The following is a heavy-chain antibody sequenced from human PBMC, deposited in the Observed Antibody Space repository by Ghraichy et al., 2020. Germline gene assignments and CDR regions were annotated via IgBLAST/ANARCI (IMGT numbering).Heavy chain of an antibody. CDR2: IYYSGST. J-gene: IGHJ5*02. V-gene: IGHV4-39*01. D-gene: IGHD5-18*01. CDR3: ARAPTGYSYGFTDLNWFDP. Sequence: SETLSLTCTVSGGSISSSSYYWGWIRQPPGKGLEWIGSIYYSGSTYYNPSLKSRVTISVDTSKNQFSLKLSSVTAADTAVYYCARAPTGYSYGFTDLNWFDPWGQGTLVTVSS. CDR1: GGSISSSSYY.